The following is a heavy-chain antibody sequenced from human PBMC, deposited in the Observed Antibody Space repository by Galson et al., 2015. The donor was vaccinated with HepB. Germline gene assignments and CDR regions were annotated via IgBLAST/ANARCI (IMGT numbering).Heavy chain of an antibody. CDR3: TRGGFQSDVLFRNDY. CDR2: ILYGGSDK. Sequence: SLRLSCAASGFTFSTYAMHWVRQAPGKGLEWVALILYGGSDKYYADSVRGRFTISRDNSKKTLYLHMNSLRPEDTAVYYCTRGGFQSDVLFRNDYWGQGTLVPVSS. D-gene: IGHD2-8*01. V-gene: IGHV3-30-3*01. CDR1: GFTFSTYA. J-gene: IGHJ4*02.